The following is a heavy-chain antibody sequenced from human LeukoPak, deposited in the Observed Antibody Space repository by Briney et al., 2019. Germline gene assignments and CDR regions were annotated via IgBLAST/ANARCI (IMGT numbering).Heavy chain of an antibody. D-gene: IGHD2-8*01. J-gene: IGHJ4*02. V-gene: IGHV4-4*02. Sequence: SGTLSLTCGVSGGPITSTNWWSWVRQPPGQGLEWIGEVSLGGLTNYNPSLSSRIIMALDTSKNHLSLHLTSVTAADTAVYYCSRENGAFSPFGYWGQGYLVTVLS. CDR3: SRENGAFSPFGY. CDR2: VSLGGLT. CDR1: GGPITSTNW.